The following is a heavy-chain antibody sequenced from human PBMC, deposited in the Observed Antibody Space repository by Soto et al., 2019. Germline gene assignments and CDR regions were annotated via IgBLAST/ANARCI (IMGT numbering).Heavy chain of an antibody. D-gene: IGHD2-8*02. Sequence: GGSLRLSCAASGFTFSDYYMNWIRQAPGKGLEWVSYISHSGSTIYYANSVKGRFTIPRDNVKNSLYLQMNSLRAEDTAMYYCARDDTGSMDVWGQGTTVTVSS. CDR2: ISHSGSTI. CDR1: GFTFSDYY. J-gene: IGHJ6*02. V-gene: IGHV3-11*01. CDR3: ARDDTGSMDV.